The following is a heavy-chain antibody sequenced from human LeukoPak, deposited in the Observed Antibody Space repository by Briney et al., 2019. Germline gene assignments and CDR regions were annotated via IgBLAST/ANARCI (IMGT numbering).Heavy chain of an antibody. Sequence: KPSETLSLTCAVYGDSFDGYYWSWIRQSPGKGLEWIGHINHVGITNHNPSLKSRVTISVDTSKNQFTLKVRSVTAADTGVYFCARKGLRPLEWLSEYFFDYWGQGTLVSVAS. CDR3: ARKGLRPLEWLSEYFFDY. CDR2: INHVGIT. J-gene: IGHJ4*02. D-gene: IGHD3-3*01. CDR1: GDSFDGYY. V-gene: IGHV4-34*01.